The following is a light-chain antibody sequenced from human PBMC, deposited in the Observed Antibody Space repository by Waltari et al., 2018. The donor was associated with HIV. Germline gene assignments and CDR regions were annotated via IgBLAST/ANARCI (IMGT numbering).Light chain of an antibody. CDR1: VLATKY. J-gene: IGLJ3*02. V-gene: IGLV3-27*01. CDR3: YSAADNNLE. Sequence: SYELTQPSSVSVSPGQTARITCSGDVLATKYARWFQQKPGQAPVLVIYKDSERPSGIPERFSGSSSGTTVTLTISGAQVEDEADYYCYSAADNNLEFGGGTKLTVL. CDR2: KDS.